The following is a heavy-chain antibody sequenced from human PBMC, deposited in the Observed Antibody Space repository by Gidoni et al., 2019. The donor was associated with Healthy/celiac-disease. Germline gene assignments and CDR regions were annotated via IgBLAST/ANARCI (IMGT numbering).Heavy chain of an antibody. CDR1: GFTFSNAG. D-gene: IGHD6-19*01. CDR2: IKSKTDGGTT. J-gene: IGHJ4*02. V-gene: IGHV3-15*07. Sequence: EVQLVESGGGLVKPGGSLRLFCPASGFTFSNAGRNWVRQAPGKGLEWVGRIKSKTDGGTTDYAAPVKGRFTISRDDSKNTLHLQMNSLKTEDTAVYYCTTGALSSGWYEGDFDYWGQGTLVTVSS. CDR3: TTGALSSGWYEGDFDY.